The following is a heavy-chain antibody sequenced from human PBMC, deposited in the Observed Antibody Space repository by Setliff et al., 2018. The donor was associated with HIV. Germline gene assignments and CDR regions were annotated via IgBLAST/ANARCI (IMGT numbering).Heavy chain of an antibody. CDR1: GNSISSGYY. J-gene: IGHJ6*03. CDR3: ARAEQLALGDYYYMDV. CDR2: IYHTGST. Sequence: SETLSLTCVVSGNSISSGYYWGWVRQPPGKGLEWIGSIYHTGSTYYNPSLKGRVTISVDTSKNQFSLRLNSVTAADTAVYYCARAEQLALGDYYYMDVWGKGTTVTVSS. D-gene: IGHD6-6*01. V-gene: IGHV4-38-2*01.